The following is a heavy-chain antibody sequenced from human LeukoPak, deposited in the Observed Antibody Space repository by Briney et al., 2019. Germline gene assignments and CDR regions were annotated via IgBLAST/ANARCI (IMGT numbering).Heavy chain of an antibody. CDR1: GFTFSSYS. D-gene: IGHD2-2*01. V-gene: IGHV3-48*04. CDR2: ISSSSSTI. J-gene: IGHJ3*02. Sequence: PGGSLRLSCAASGFTFSSYSMNWVRQAPGKGLEWVSYISSSSSTIYYADSVKGRFTISRDNAKNSLYLQMNSLRAEDTAVYYCARDQLSAFWVLGYCSSTSCFHFDIWGQGTMVTVSS. CDR3: ARDQLSAFWVLGYCSSTSCFHFDI.